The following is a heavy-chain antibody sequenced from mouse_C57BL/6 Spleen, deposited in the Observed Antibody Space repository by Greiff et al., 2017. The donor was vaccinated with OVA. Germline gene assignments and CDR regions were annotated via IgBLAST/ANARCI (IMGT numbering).Heavy chain of an antibody. Sequence: EVKLVESGPGLVKPSQSLSLTCSVTGYSITSGYYWNWIRQSPGNKLEWMGYISYDGSNNYNPSLKNRISITRDTSKNQFFLKLKSVTTEDTATYYCARSLRTYFDVWGTGTTVTVSS. CDR3: ARSLRTYFDV. D-gene: IGHD1-1*01. CDR1: GYSITSGYY. CDR2: ISYDGSN. V-gene: IGHV3-6*01. J-gene: IGHJ1*03.